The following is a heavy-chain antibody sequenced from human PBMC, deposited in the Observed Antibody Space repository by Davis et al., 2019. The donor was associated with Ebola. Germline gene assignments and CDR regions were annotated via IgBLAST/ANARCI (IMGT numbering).Heavy chain of an antibody. Sequence: GGSLRLSCTASGFTFGDYAMSWVRQAPGKGLEWVGFIRSKAYGGTTEYAASVKGRFTISRDDSKSIAYLQMNSLKTEDTAVYYCTTNLIAVRDYWGQGTLVTVSS. CDR2: IRSKAYGGTT. V-gene: IGHV3-49*04. J-gene: IGHJ4*02. CDR1: GFTFGDYA. D-gene: IGHD6-19*01. CDR3: TTNLIAVRDY.